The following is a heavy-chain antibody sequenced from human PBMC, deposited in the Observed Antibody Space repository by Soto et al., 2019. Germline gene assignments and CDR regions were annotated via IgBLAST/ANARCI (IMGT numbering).Heavy chain of an antibody. CDR2: HSNDGITK. CDR1: GSTFSSSG. V-gene: IGHV3-30*03. CDR3: ARDGPQFDVDV. Sequence: QLVESGGGVVQPGRSLRLSCAASGSTFSSSGWHLVRQAPGKGLEWVAFHSNDGITKNYADSVKGRFTISRDNSKNPVFLQIDSLRGDDTAVYYCARDGPQFDVDVWGQGTTVTVSS. D-gene: IGHD3-9*01. J-gene: IGHJ6*02.